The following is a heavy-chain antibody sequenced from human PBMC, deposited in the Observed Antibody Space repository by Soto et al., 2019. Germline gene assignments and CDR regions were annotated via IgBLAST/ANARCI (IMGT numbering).Heavy chain of an antibody. J-gene: IGHJ3*02. Sequence: SETLSLTCGVSGDTISTGGYSWAWIRQPPGKALEWIGHTYHSGNPYYNPSLKSRVIISVDRSKNQFSLKLSSVTAADTAVYYCSLCRDDAFDIWGQGTMVT. CDR1: GDTISTGGYS. D-gene: IGHD2-2*01. CDR2: TYHSGNP. V-gene: IGHV4-30-2*02. CDR3: SLCRDDAFDI.